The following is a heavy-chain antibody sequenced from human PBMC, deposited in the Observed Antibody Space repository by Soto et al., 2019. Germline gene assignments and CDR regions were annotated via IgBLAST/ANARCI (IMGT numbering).Heavy chain of an antibody. CDR1: GYSFTSYW. J-gene: IGHJ4*02. V-gene: IGHV5-51*01. CDR3: ARHDSGYCSGGSCYFDY. D-gene: IGHD2-15*01. CDR2: IYPGDSDT. Sequence: PGESLKISCKGSGYSFTSYWIGWVRQMPGKGLEWMGIIYPGDSDTRYSPSFQGQVTISADKSISTAYLQWSSLKASDTAMYYCARHDSGYCSGGSCYFDYWGQGTLVTVSS.